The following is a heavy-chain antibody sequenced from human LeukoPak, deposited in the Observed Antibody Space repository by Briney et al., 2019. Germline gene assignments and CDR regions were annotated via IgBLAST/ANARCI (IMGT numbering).Heavy chain of an antibody. J-gene: IGHJ4*02. V-gene: IGHV4-59*08. Sequence: PSETLSLTCTVSGGYISSDYWSWIRQPPGKGLEWIGYIYYSGSTNYNPSLKSRVTISVDTSKNQFSLKLSSVTAADTAVYYCARLGSGWYSIFDYWGQGTLVTVSS. CDR3: ARLGSGWYSIFDY. CDR1: GGYISSDY. D-gene: IGHD6-19*01. CDR2: IYYSGST.